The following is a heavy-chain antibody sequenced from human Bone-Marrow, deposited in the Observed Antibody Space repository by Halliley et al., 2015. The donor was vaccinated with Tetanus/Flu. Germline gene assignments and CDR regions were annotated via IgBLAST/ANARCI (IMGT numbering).Heavy chain of an antibody. CDR3: VTTKVDRELSLVDMFFQH. CDR1: KLSLSNSG. CDR2: LRPGNSRGSA. V-gene: IGHV3-15*01. D-gene: IGHD3-16*01. Sequence: SLRLSCSASKLSLSNSGMAWVRQAAGRGLEWLGHLRPGNSRGSAQYAASVKDRIFISREDSMNAVFLQLGRLKIEDTGTYFCVTTKVDRELSLVDMFFQHWGQGMLVTVSS. J-gene: IGHJ1*01.